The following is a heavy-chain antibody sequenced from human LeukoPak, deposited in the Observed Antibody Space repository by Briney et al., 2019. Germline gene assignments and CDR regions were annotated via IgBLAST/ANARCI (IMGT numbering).Heavy chain of an antibody. D-gene: IGHD3-16*01. V-gene: IGHV1-2*02. J-gene: IGHJ4*02. CDR2: INPNSGGT. CDR3: ARVIEGGDYLDY. CDR1: GYTFTGYY. Sequence: ASVKVSFKSSGYTFTGYYMHLVRQAPGQGLEWMGWINPNSGGTNYAQKFQGRVTMTRDTSISTAYMELSRLRSDDTAVYYCARVIEGGDYLDYWGQGTLVTVSS.